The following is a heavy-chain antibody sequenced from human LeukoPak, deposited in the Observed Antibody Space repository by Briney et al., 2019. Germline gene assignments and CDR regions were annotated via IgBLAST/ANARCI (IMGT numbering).Heavy chain of an antibody. J-gene: IGHJ3*02. CDR2: INPNSGGT. V-gene: IGHV1-2*02. CDR1: GYTFTGYY. CDR3: ATTSWCSQDIVVVPADHVAYAFDI. D-gene: IGHD2-2*01. Sequence: ASVRVSCKASGYTFTGYYMHWVRQAPGQGLEWMGWINPNSGGTNYAQKFQGRVTMTRDTSISTAYMELSRLRSDDTAVYYYATTSWCSQDIVVVPADHVAYAFDIWGQGTTVTVSS.